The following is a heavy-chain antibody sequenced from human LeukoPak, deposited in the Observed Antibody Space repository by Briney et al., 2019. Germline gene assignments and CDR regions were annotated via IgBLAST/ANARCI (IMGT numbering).Heavy chain of an antibody. CDR1: GYTFSHYY. D-gene: IGHD6-6*01. CDR3: ARDFTRSSWFDP. V-gene: IGHV3-11*01. Sequence: GGFVRLSCAASGYTFSHYYMSWMRQAPGEGLEWVSYISSSGSTIYYADSVKGRFTISRDNAKNSLYLQMNSLRAEDTAVYYCARDFTRSSWFDPWGQGTLVTVSS. CDR2: ISSSGSTI. J-gene: IGHJ5*02.